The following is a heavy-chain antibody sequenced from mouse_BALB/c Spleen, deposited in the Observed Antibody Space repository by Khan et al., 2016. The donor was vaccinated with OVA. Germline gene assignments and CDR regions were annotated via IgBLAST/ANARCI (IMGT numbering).Heavy chain of an antibody. CDR3: VRFHGGY. CDR2: MNTYTGEP. CDR1: GYTFKDYV. J-gene: IGHJ2*01. V-gene: IGHV9-3-1*01. Sequence: QIQLVQSGPELKKPGETVKISCKASGYTFKDYVMNWVKQSPGEGLKWMGWMNTYTGEPTYADDFEGRFAFSLETSARTAYLQLSSLKDEDTATYFGVRFHGGYWGQGTTLTVSS.